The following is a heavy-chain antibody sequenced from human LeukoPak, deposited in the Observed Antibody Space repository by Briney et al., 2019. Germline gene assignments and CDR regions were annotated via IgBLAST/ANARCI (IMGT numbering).Heavy chain of an antibody. CDR2: ISSNGGST. Sequence: GGSLRLSCAASGFTFSSYAMHWVRQAPGKGLEHVSAISSNGGSTYYANSVKGRFAISRDNSKNTLYLQMGSLRAEDMAVYYCARGPYIAAANGYYYYYYMDVWGKGTTVTVSS. CDR3: ARGPYIAAANGYYYYYYMDV. V-gene: IGHV3-64*01. CDR1: GFTFSSYA. D-gene: IGHD6-13*01. J-gene: IGHJ6*03.